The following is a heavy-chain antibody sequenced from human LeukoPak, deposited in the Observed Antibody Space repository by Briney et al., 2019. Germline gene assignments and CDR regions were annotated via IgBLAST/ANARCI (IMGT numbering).Heavy chain of an antibody. V-gene: IGHV3-23*01. CDR2: LSNIGSST. Sequence: SGGSLRLSCAASGFTFSNYAMTWVRQAPGKGLEWDSALSNIGSSTSYADSVKGRFTISRDNSKNTLYLQMNSLKTEDTAVYYCARPQIDSRGLWHFDLWGRGTLVTVSS. J-gene: IGHJ2*01. CDR3: ARPQIDSRGLWHFDL. CDR1: GFTFSNYA.